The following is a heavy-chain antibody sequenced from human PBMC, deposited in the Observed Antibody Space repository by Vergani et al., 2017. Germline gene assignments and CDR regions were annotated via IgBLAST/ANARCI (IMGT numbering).Heavy chain of an antibody. CDR3: AREMDWNPNWFDP. CDR2: INPNSGGT. CDR1: GYTLTGYY. V-gene: IGHV1-2*02. J-gene: IGHJ5*02. Sequence: QVQLVQSGAEVKKPGASVTVSCKASGYTLTGYYMHWVRQAPGQGLEWMGWINPNSGGTNYAQKFQGRVTMTRDTSISTAYMELSRLRSDDTAVYYCAREMDWNPNWFDPWGQGTLVTVSS. D-gene: IGHD1-1*01.